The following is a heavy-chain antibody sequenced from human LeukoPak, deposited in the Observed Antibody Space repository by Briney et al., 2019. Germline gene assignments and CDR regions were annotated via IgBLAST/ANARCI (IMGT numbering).Heavy chain of an antibody. J-gene: IGHJ3*02. D-gene: IGHD4/OR15-4a*01. CDR3: ARASPERYGDFDI. CDR2: IKTDGSST. Sequence: GGSLRLYCAASGFTFSTYWMHWVRQGPGEGLVWVSRIKTDGSSTNYADSVKGRFTISRDNAKNTLYLQMNSLRVEDTAVYYCARASPERYGDFDIWGQGTMVTVSS. V-gene: IGHV3-74*01. CDR1: GFTFSTYW.